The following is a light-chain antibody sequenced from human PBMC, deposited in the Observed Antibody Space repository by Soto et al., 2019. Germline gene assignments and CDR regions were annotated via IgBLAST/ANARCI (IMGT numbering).Light chain of an antibody. CDR3: QQNNKWPPVT. J-gene: IGKJ4*01. CDR2: AAS. Sequence: EIVMTQSPATLSVSPGEGATLSCRASQSVSSNLAWYQQRPGQAPRLLIYAASTRATGIPARFSGSGSGTEFTLTISSLQSEDFAVYYCQQNNKWPPVTFGGGTKVDIK. CDR1: QSVSSN. V-gene: IGKV3-15*01.